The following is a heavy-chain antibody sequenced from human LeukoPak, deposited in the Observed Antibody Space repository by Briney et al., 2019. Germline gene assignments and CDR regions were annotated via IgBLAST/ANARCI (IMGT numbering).Heavy chain of an antibody. Sequence: GGSLRLSCAASGFTFSSYAMHWVRQAPGKGLEWVAVISCDGSNKYYADSVKGRFTISRDNSKNTLYLQMNSLRAEDTAVYYCARDGGTTIFDYWGQGTLVTVSS. V-gene: IGHV3-30*04. CDR2: ISCDGSNK. D-gene: IGHD1-1*01. J-gene: IGHJ4*02. CDR3: ARDGGTTIFDY. CDR1: GFTFSSYA.